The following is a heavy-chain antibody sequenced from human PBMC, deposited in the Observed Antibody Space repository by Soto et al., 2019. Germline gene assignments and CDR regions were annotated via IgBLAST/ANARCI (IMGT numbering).Heavy chain of an antibody. V-gene: IGHV3-48*01. J-gene: IGHJ4*02. Sequence: GGSLRLSCVASGFTFSTYSVNWVRQAPGKGLEWVSFITDSSSDIYYADSLRGRFTISRDNSKNSLFLQMNSLRAEDTAIYYCTKNYYFDSWGQGTLVTVSS. CDR3: TKNYYFDS. CDR1: GFTFSTYS. CDR2: ITDSSSDI.